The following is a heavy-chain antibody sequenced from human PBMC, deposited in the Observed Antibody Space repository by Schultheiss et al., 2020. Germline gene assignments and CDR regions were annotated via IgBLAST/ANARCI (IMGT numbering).Heavy chain of an antibody. CDR3: ARAAYSSGWYPHMDV. CDR1: GFTFSSYA. J-gene: IGHJ6*03. CDR2: IWYDGSNK. D-gene: IGHD6-19*01. Sequence: GGSLRLSCAASGFTFSSYAMTWVRQAPGKGLEWVAVIWYDGSNKYYADSVKGRFTISRDNSKNTLYLQMNSLRAEDTAVYYCARAAYSSGWYPHMDVWGKGTTVTVSS. V-gene: IGHV3-33*08.